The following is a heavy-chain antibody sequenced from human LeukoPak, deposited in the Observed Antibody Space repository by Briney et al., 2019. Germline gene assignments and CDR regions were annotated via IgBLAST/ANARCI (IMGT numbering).Heavy chain of an antibody. V-gene: IGHV4-39*02. D-gene: IGHD3-10*01. J-gene: IGHJ5*02. Sequence: PSETLSLTCTVSGGSISTSSYYWGWIRQPPGKGLEWIGTIYSIVSTYYNPSLKSRVSISADTSKSHFSLSLSSVTAADTAVYYCARGGRVLWFGELRSDYNWFDPWGQGTLVTVSS. CDR3: ARGGRVLWFGELRSDYNWFDP. CDR1: GGSISTSSYY. CDR2: IYSIVST.